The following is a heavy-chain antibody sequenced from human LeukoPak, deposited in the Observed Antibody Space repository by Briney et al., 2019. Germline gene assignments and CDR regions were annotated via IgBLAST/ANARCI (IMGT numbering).Heavy chain of an antibody. CDR3: ARASYSSSWIFDP. CDR1: GFTFSSHE. D-gene: IGHD6-13*01. V-gene: IGHV3-48*03. J-gene: IGHJ5*02. CDR2: ISSSGSTI. Sequence: QPGGSLRLSCAASGFTFSSHEMNWVRQAPGKGLEWVSYISSSGSTIYYADSVKGRFTISRDNAKNSLYLQMNSLRAEDTAVYYCARASYSSSWIFDPWGQGTLVTVSS.